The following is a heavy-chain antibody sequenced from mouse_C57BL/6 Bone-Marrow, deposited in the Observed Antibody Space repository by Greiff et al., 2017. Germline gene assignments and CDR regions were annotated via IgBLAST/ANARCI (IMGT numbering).Heavy chain of an antibody. CDR1: GYTFTDYY. J-gene: IGHJ3*01. CDR2: INPNNGGT. V-gene: IGHV1-26*01. CDR3: AAGWLLLFAY. Sequence: EVKLMESGPELVKPGASVKISCKASGYTFTDYYMNWVKQSHGKSLEWIGDINPNNGGTSYNQKFKGKATLTVDKSSSTAYMELRSLTSEDSAVYYCAAGWLLLFAYWGQGTLVTVSA. D-gene: IGHD2-3*01.